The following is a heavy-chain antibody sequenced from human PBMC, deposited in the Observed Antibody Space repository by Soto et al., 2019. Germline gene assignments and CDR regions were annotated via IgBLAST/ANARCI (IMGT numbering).Heavy chain of an antibody. J-gene: IGHJ4*02. Sequence: GGSLRLSCAASGFTFSSYAMSWVRQAPGKGLEWVSAISGSGGSTYYADSVKGRFTISRDNSKNTLYLQMNSLRAEDTAVYYCAKGSRLEWLLSDYFDYWGQGTLVTVSS. CDR2: ISGSGGST. CDR1: GFTFSSYA. V-gene: IGHV3-23*01. CDR3: AKGSRLEWLLSDYFDY. D-gene: IGHD3-3*01.